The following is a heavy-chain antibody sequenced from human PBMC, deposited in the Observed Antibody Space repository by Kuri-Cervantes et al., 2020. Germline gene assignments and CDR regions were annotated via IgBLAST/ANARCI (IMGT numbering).Heavy chain of an antibody. V-gene: IGHV3-7*01. Sequence: GGSLRLSCAASGLTFSSYWMSWVRQAPGKGLEWVANIKQDGSEKYYVDSVKGRFTISRDNAKNSLYLQMNSLRAEDTAVYYCARSGYSYYPNWYFDLWGRGTLVTVSS. CDR2: IKQDGSEK. J-gene: IGHJ2*01. CDR3: ARSGYSYYPNWYFDL. D-gene: IGHD5-18*01. CDR1: GLTFSSYW.